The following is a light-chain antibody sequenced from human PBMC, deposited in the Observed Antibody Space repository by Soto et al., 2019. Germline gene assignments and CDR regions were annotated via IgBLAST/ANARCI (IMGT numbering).Light chain of an antibody. Sequence: QSALTQPASVSGSPGQSITVSCTGTSSDVGGYNYVSWYQQHPGKAPKLMIYDDSNRPSGVSNRFSGSKSGNTASLTISGLQAEDEADYYCSSYTSSSTNVFVTGTKLTVL. CDR2: DDS. CDR1: SSDVGGYNY. V-gene: IGLV2-14*01. J-gene: IGLJ1*01. CDR3: SSYTSSSTNV.